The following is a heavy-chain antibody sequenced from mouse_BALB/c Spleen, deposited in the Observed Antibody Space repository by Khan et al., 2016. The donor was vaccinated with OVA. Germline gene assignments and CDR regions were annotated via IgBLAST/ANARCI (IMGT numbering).Heavy chain of an antibody. J-gene: IGHJ4*01. CDR2: INTSTGEP. CDR1: GYTFTNYG. V-gene: IGHV9-3-1*01. CDR3: ARVGYSGTMDY. D-gene: IGHD2-14*01. Sequence: QIQLVQSGPELKKPGETVKISCKASGYTFTNYGMNWVRQAPGKGLKWMGWINTSTGEPTYADDFRGRFAFSLETSASTAYLQINNLKDEDTATNDCARVGYSGTMDYWGQGTTGTVSS.